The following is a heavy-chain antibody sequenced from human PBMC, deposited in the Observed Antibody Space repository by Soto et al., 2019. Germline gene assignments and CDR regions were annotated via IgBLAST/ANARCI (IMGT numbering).Heavy chain of an antibody. CDR1: GYTFTSYD. CDR3: AREGFRGMDV. CDR2: MNPNSANT. D-gene: IGHD3-10*01. V-gene: IGHV1-8*01. J-gene: IGHJ6*02. Sequence: QVQLVQSGAEVKKPGASVKVSCKASGYTFTSYDINRVRQATGQGLERMGWMNPNSANTGYAQKFQGRLTMTRNTCISTAYMELCSLRYEVTSVYYYAREGFRGMDVWGQGSTVTVSS.